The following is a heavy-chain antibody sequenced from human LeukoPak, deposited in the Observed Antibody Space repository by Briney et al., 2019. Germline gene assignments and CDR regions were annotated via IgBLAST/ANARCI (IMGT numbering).Heavy chain of an antibody. Sequence: PGGSLRLSCAASGFTFSSFGMHWVRQAPGKGLEWVAVISYDGSNKYYADSVKGRFTISRDNSKNTLYLPMNSLRAEDTAVYYCVKSHRPVITMIRGSPDWFDPWGQGTLVTVSS. CDR1: GFTFSSFG. CDR3: VKSHRPVITMIRGSPDWFDP. CDR2: ISYDGSNK. D-gene: IGHD3-10*01. J-gene: IGHJ5*02. V-gene: IGHV3-30*18.